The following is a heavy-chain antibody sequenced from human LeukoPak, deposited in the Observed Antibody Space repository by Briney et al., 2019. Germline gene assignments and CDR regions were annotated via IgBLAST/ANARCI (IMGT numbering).Heavy chain of an antibody. CDR3: ARRSLTTGGHAFDV. CDR1: GFTFSDHN. Sequence: GGSLRLSCAATGFTFSDHNMGWMRQAPGKGLEWTSYMSGSGIYYADSVKGRFTISRDNAKNSLYLQMSSLRAEDSAVYFCARRSLTTGGHAFDVWGKGTLATVSS. CDR2: MSGSGI. V-gene: IGHV3-11*01. J-gene: IGHJ3*01. D-gene: IGHD1-1*01.